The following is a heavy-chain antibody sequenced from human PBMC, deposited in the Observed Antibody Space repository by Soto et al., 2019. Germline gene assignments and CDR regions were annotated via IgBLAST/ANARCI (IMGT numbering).Heavy chain of an antibody. D-gene: IGHD2-2*01. CDR3: ARVKDPPYCSSTSCYAEDYYYYGMDV. Sequence: ASVKVSCKASGYTFTSYGISWVRQAPGQGLEWMGWISAYNGNTNYVQKLQGRVTMTTDTSTSTAYMELRSLRSDDTAVYYCARVKDPPYCSSTSCYAEDYYYYGMDVWGQGPRSPSP. CDR2: ISAYNGNT. J-gene: IGHJ6*02. CDR1: GYTFTSYG. V-gene: IGHV1-18*01.